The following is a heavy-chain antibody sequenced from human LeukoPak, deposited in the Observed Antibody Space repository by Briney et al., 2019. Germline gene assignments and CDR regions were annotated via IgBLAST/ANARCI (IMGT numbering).Heavy chain of an antibody. J-gene: IGHJ4*02. D-gene: IGHD5/OR15-5a*01. CDR2: IYSSGNT. V-gene: IGHV4-59*04. CDR3: AKSSVYGLIDY. CDR1: GFTFSRYS. Sequence: GSLRLSCAASGFTFSRYSMNWVRKSPGKGLEWIGNIYSSGNTYYNASLMSRVTIYIDTSKNQFSLNLSSVTAADTAMYYCAKSSVYGLIDYWGQGTLVTVSS.